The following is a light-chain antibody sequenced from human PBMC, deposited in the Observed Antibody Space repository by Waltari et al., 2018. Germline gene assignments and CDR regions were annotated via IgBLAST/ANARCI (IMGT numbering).Light chain of an antibody. CDR1: AIGRKS. V-gene: IGLV3-21*02. Sequence: SYVLTQAPSVSVAPGQAARIPCEGDAIGRKSVHWYQQKPGHAPLLVVYDNRVRPSGIPDRFSGSNSGNTATLTISGVEAGDEADYYCQVRDSSSDYRVFGGGTKLTVL. CDR2: DNR. J-gene: IGLJ3*02. CDR3: QVRDSSSDYRV.